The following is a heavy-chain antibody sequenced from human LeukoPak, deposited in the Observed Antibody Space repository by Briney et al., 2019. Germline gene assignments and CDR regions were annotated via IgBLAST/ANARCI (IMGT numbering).Heavy chain of an antibody. CDR2: INHSGST. V-gene: IGHV4-34*01. CDR3: AKGRDSSSWFLETSFDY. D-gene: IGHD6-13*01. J-gene: IGHJ4*02. CDR1: GASSDGYY. Sequence: SETLSLTCAVSGASSDGYYWTWIRQPPGKGLDWIGEINHSGSTNYNPSLKSRVTMSVDTSKNQFSLKLTSVTAADTAVYYCAKGRDSSSWFLETSFDYWGQGILVTVSS.